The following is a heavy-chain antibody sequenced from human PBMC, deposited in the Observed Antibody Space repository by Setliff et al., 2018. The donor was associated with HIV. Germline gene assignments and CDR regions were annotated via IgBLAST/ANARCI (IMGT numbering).Heavy chain of an antibody. CDR3: VTSSSWSSRLNF. CDR1: GGPLSGHY. D-gene: IGHD2-2*01. J-gene: IGHJ4*02. V-gene: IGHV4-34*01. Sequence: KASETLSLTCAVYGGPLSGHYWSWIRQPPGQGLEWIGETSHSGKTNYNPSLKSRVTISVDTSKNQFSLKLTSVTAADTAVYYCVTSSSWSSRLNFCGPGMLVTVSS. CDR2: TSHSGKT.